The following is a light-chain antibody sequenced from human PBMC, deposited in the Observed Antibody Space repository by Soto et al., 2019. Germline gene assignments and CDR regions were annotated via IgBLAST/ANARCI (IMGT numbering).Light chain of an antibody. CDR3: CSYAGSRTYV. CDR1: SSDVGSYNL. V-gene: IGLV2-23*01. J-gene: IGLJ1*01. Sequence: QSVLTQPGSVPGPPGQSIVISCTGSSSDVGSYNLVSWYQQYPGKAPKVMIFEGTKRPSGVSNRFSGSKSGNTASLTISGLQTEDEADYYCCSYAGSRTYVFGTGPKVTVL. CDR2: EGT.